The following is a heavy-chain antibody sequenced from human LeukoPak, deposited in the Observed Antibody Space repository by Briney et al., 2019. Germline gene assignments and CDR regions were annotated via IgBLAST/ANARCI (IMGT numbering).Heavy chain of an antibody. CDR2: IYYSGGT. J-gene: IGHJ5*02. V-gene: IGHV4-59*01. Sequence: SETLSLTCTVSGGSISSYYWSWIRQPPGKGLEWIGYIYYSGGTNYNPSLKSRVTISVDTSKNQFSLKLSSVTAADTAVYYCARDRGITMVRGAIRWFDPWGQGTLVTVSS. CDR1: GGSISSYY. CDR3: ARDRGITMVRGAIRWFDP. D-gene: IGHD3-10*01.